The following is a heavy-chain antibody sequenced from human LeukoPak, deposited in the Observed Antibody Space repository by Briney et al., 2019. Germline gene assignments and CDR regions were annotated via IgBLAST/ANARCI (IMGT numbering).Heavy chain of an antibody. CDR3: AGLEPPPPLDY. CDR2: MYSSGTI. CDR1: GGSVSGSYY. V-gene: IGHV4-61*03. D-gene: IGHD1-1*01. J-gene: IGHJ4*02. Sequence: SETLSLTCTVSGGSVSGSYYWNWIRQPPGKGLEWIGYMYSSGTINYNPSLKSRVTVSIAMSKNHFSLKLSSVTAADTAVYYCAGLEPPPPLDYWGQGTLVTVSS.